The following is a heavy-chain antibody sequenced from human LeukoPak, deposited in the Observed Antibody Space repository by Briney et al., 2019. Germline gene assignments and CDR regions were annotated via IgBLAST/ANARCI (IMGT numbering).Heavy chain of an antibody. CDR3: ARQITMVRGVMGY. CDR2: INHSGST. CDR1: GFTFGDYA. Sequence: GSLRLSCTASGFTFGDYAMSWFRQPPGKGLEWIGEINHSGSTNYNPSLKSRVTISVDTSKNQFSLKLSSVTAADTAVYYCARQITMVRGVMGYWGQGTLVTVSS. V-gene: IGHV4-34*01. J-gene: IGHJ4*02. D-gene: IGHD3-10*01.